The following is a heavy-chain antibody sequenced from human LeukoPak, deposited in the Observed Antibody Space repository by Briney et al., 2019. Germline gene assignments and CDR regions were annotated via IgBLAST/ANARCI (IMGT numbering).Heavy chain of an antibody. V-gene: IGHV3-11*01. D-gene: IGHD2-2*01. Sequence: PGGSLRLSCAASGFTFSDYYMSWIRQAPGKGLEWVSYISSSGSTIYYADSVKGRFTISRDNAKNSLYLQMNSLRAEDTAVYYCARRSVVPAARYYYYYMDVWGKGTTVTISS. CDR1: GFTFSDYY. CDR2: ISSSGSTI. CDR3: ARRSVVPAARYYYYYMDV. J-gene: IGHJ6*03.